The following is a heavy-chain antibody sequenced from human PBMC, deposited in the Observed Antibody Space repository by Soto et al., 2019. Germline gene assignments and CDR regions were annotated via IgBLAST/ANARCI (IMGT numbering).Heavy chain of an antibody. Sequence: ASVKVSCKASGYTFTGYYMHWVRQAPGQGLEWMGWINPNSGGTNYAQKFQGRVTMTRDTSISTAYMELSRLRSDDTAVYYCARETPLLYSSSWLDYWGQGTLVTVSS. CDR1: GYTFTGYY. V-gene: IGHV1-2*02. D-gene: IGHD6-13*01. J-gene: IGHJ4*02. CDR3: ARETPLLYSSSWLDY. CDR2: INPNSGGT.